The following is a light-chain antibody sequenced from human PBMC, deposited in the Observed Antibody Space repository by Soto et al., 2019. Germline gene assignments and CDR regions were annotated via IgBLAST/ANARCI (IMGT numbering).Light chain of an antibody. V-gene: IGKV3-20*01. CDR1: QSLSSSY. Sequence: EIVLTQSPGTLSLSPGERATLSCRASQSLSSSYLAWYQQKPGQAPRLLVYGVSNRATGIPDRFSGSGSGTDFTLTISRLEPEDFAVYYCHQYGSSPRTFGQGTKMEIK. CDR2: GVS. J-gene: IGKJ1*01. CDR3: HQYGSSPRT.